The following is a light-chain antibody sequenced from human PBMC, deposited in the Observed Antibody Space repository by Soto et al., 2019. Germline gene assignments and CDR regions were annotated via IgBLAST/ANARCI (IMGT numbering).Light chain of an antibody. Sequence: EIVLTQSPGTLSLSPGERATLSCRASQSVSSSYLAWYQQKPGQAPRLLIYGASSRATGIPDRFSGSGSGTDFTLTISRLEPEDFAVYYCQQYGSSRRLTFGPGTKVDIK. CDR1: QSVSSSY. CDR3: QQYGSSRRLT. CDR2: GAS. V-gene: IGKV3-20*01. J-gene: IGKJ3*01.